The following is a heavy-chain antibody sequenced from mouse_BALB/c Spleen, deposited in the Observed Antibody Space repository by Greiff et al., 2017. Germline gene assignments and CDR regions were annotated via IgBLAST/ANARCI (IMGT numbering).Heavy chain of an antibody. CDR3: ARPRRSPIYYAMDY. D-gene: IGHD1-1*01. CDR1: GYTFTSYT. Sequence: QVQLQQSGADLARPGASVKMSCKASGYTFTSYTMHWVNQRPGQGLEWIGYINPSSGYTNYNQKFKDKATLTADKSSSTAYMQLSSLTAEDSEVYDCARPRRSPIYYAMDYWGQGTSVTVSS. V-gene: IGHV1-4*01. CDR2: INPSSGYT. J-gene: IGHJ4*01.